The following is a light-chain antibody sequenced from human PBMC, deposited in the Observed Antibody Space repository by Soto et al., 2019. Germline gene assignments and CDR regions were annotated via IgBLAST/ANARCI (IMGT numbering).Light chain of an antibody. CDR2: GAS. V-gene: IGKV1-12*01. Sequence: DIQMTQSPSSVSASVGDRVTITCRASQDIGSWLAWYQQKPGKAPDLLIYGASSLQSGVPSRFYGSGYPTDLTLTLRLLQPEASATYYCQQGGSFPITFGQGTRLEIK. CDR1: QDIGSW. CDR3: QQGGSFPIT. J-gene: IGKJ5*01.